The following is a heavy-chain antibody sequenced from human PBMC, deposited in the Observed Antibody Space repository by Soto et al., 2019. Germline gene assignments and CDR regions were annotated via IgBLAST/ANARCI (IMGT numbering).Heavy chain of an antibody. Sequence: PGGSLRLSCAASGFTFSSYVMSWVRQAPGKGLEWVSGISTSGAATYDADSVKGRFTISRDNSKNTLYLQMNSLRDEDTAVYYCAKGGTMSCFDYWGQGTLVTVSS. V-gene: IGHV3-23*01. J-gene: IGHJ4*02. CDR3: AKGGTMSCFDY. D-gene: IGHD3-22*01. CDR1: GFTFSSYV. CDR2: ISTSGAAT.